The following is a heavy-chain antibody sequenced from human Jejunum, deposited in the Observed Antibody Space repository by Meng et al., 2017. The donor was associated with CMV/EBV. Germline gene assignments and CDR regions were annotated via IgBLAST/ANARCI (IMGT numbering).Heavy chain of an antibody. CDR1: ISRGGYY. J-gene: IGHJ4*02. CDR3: ARDSDYVWGSYRYRYLDY. Sequence: ISRGGYYGSWIRQPPGKGLEWIGHISYGGSTYYNPSLKSRLTISVDTSNSQFSLRLSSVTAADTAVYYCARDSDYVWGSYRYRYLDYWGQGTLVTVSS. CDR2: ISYGGST. V-gene: IGHV4-30-4*01. D-gene: IGHD3-16*02.